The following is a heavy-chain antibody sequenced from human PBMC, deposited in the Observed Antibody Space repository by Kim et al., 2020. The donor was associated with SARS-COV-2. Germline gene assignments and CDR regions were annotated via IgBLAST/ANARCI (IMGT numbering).Heavy chain of an antibody. Sequence: GGSLRLSCAASGFTFSSYAMSWVRQAPGKGLEWVSAISGSGGSTYYADSVKGRFTISRDNSKNTLYLQMNSLRAEDTAVYYCAKDREARYGSGRYVLDYWGQGTLVTVSS. J-gene: IGHJ4*02. CDR3: AKDREARYGSGRYVLDY. D-gene: IGHD3-10*01. V-gene: IGHV3-23*01. CDR1: GFTFSSYA. CDR2: ISGSGGST.